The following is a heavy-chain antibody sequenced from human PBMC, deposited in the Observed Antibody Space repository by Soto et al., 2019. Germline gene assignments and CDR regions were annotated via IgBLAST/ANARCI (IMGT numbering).Heavy chain of an antibody. CDR2: FYYSGIT. V-gene: IGHV4-39*01. Sequence: PSETLSLTCTVSGGSISSTTYYWVWIRQPPGKGLEWIGSFYYSGITYYNPSLKSRVTISVDTSEKHFSLKLSSVTAADTAVYYCARQVVDGTGSLDYWGQGTLVTVS. J-gene: IGHJ4*02. CDR3: ARQVVDGTGSLDY. D-gene: IGHD2-15*01. CDR1: GGSISSTTYY.